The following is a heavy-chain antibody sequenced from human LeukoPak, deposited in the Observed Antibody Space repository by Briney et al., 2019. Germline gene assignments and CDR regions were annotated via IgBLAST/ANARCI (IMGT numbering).Heavy chain of an antibody. D-gene: IGHD7-27*01. J-gene: IGHJ4*02. CDR3: ARYAPGLGIDY. Sequence: PGGSLRLSCAASGFTLSSYWMSWVRQVPGKGLEWVANINQDGSAKYYVDSVKGRFTISRDNAKNSLYLQMNSLRAEDTAVYYCARYAPGLGIDYWGQGTLVTVSS. CDR2: INQDGSAK. CDR1: GFTLSSYW. V-gene: IGHV3-7*01.